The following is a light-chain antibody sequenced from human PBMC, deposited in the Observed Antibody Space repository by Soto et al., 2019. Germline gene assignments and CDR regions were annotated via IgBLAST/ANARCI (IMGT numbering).Light chain of an antibody. Sequence: DIQMTQSPSSLSASIGDKVTITCRASQGIGNFLAWYQQKPGKPPKLLMYAASSLQSGVPSRFSGSGVGTNFTLTISSLQHEDVASYYCQKCDSAPWTFGQGNKVEIK. CDR2: AAS. V-gene: IGKV1-27*01. CDR3: QKCDSAPWT. CDR1: QGIGNF. J-gene: IGKJ1*01.